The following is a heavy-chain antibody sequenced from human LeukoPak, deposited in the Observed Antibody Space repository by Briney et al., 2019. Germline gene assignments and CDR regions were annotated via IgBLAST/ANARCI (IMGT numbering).Heavy chain of an antibody. J-gene: IGHJ4*02. CDR2: INPSGGST. CDR3: AVAYCGGDCSGAGGY. CDR1: GYTFTSYG. V-gene: IGHV1-46*01. Sequence: GASVKVSCKASGYTFTSYGISWVRQAPGQGLEWMGIINPSGGSTSYAQKFQGRVTMTRDTSTSTVYMELSSLRSEDTAVYYCAVAYCGGDCSGAGGYWGQGTLVTVSS. D-gene: IGHD2-21*02.